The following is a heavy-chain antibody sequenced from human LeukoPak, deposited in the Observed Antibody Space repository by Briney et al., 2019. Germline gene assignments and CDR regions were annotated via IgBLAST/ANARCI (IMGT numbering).Heavy chain of an antibody. D-gene: IGHD5-12*01. CDR3: ARVGFYYYYYMDV. CDR1: GGSISSYY. CDR2: IYYSGST. Sequence: SETLSLTCTVSGGSISSYYWSWIRQPPGKGLEWIGYIYYSGSTNYNPSLKSRVTISVDTSKNQFSLKLSSVTAADTAVYYCARVGFYYYYYMDVWGKGTTVTVSS. V-gene: IGHV4-59*12. J-gene: IGHJ6*03.